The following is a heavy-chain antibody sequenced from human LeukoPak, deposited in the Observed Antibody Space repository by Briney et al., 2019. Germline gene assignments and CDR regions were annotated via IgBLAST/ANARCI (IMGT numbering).Heavy chain of an antibody. CDR2: IYYSGST. D-gene: IGHD2-2*01. Sequence: SETLSLTCAVYGGSFSGYYWGWIRQPPGKGLEWIGSIYYSGSTYYNPSLKSRVTISVDTSKNQFSLKLSSVTAADTAVYYFASRVVPAALYYYYGMDVWGQGTTVTVSS. J-gene: IGHJ6*02. CDR1: GGSFSGYY. V-gene: IGHV4-39*01. CDR3: ASRVVPAALYYYYGMDV.